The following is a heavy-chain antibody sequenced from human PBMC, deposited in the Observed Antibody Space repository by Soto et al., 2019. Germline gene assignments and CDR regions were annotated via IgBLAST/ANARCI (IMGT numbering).Heavy chain of an antibody. Sequence: RASVKVSCKSSGHTFSAYYIHWVRQAPGQGLEWMGWINPNSGGTNYAQKFQGRVTMTRDTSSRTVYMELSRLTSDDTAVYYCARALIRFLDWIPENYYYGMDVWGQGTTVTVSS. CDR1: GHTFSAYY. CDR2: INPNSGGT. D-gene: IGHD3-3*01. J-gene: IGHJ6*02. CDR3: ARALIRFLDWIPENYYYGMDV. V-gene: IGHV1-2*02.